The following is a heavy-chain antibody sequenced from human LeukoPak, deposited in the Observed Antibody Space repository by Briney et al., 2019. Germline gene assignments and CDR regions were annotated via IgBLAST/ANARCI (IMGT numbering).Heavy chain of an antibody. CDR1: GGSTSSGDYY. J-gene: IGHJ3*02. CDR3: ARFGSSTWYKGAFDI. D-gene: IGHD6-13*01. CDR2: IVHSGNT. Sequence: SETLSLTCTVSGGSTSSGDYYWSWIRQPPGKGLEWIGEIVHSGNTKYNPSLKSRVTILVDTSKNQFSLNLTSATAADTAVYYCARFGSSTWYKGAFDIWGQGTMVTVAS. V-gene: IGHV4-39*07.